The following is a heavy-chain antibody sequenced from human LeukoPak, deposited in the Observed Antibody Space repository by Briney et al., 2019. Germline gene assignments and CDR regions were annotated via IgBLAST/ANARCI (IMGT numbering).Heavy chain of an antibody. J-gene: IGHJ4*02. V-gene: IGHV3-23*01. CDR3: AKITGCSSTSCYSH. CDR2: ISGSGGST. CDR1: GFTFSSYA. Sequence: PGGSLRLXCAASGFTFSSYAMSWVRQAPGKGLEWVSAISGSGGSTYYADSEKGRFTISRDNSKNTLYLQMNSLRAEDTAVYYCAKITGCSSTSCYSHWGQRTLVTVSS. D-gene: IGHD2-2*01.